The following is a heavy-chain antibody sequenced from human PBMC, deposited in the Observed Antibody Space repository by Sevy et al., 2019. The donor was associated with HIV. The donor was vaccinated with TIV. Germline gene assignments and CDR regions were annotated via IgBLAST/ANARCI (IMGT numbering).Heavy chain of an antibody. Sequence: SETLSLTCTVSGGSISSSSYYWGWIRQPPGKGLEWIGSIYYSGGTYYNPSLKSRVTISVDTSKNQFSLKLSSVTAADTAVYYCARLDSNRYYYYGMDVWGQGTTVTVSS. CDR2: IYYSGGT. V-gene: IGHV4-39*01. J-gene: IGHJ6*02. D-gene: IGHD4-4*01. CDR3: ARLDSNRYYYYGMDV. CDR1: GGSISSSSYY.